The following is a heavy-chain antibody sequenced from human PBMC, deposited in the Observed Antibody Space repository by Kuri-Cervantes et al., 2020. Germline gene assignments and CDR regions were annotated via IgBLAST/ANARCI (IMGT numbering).Heavy chain of an antibody. CDR1: GFTFDDYA. J-gene: IGHJ4*02. CDR2: ISWNSGGI. D-gene: IGHD2-2*01. Sequence: GGSLRLSCAASGFTFDDYAMHWVRQAPGKGLEWVSGISWNSGGIGYADSVKGRFTISRDNSKNSLYPQMNSLRTEDTALYYCAKDMIPNIVVVPAAVDYWGQGTLVTVSS. CDR3: AKDMIPNIVVVPAAVDY. V-gene: IGHV3-9*01.